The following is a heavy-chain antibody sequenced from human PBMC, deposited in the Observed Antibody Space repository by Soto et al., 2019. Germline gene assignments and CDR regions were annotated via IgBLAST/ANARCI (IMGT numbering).Heavy chain of an antibody. Sequence: GGSLRLSCAASGFTVSSKYMSWVRQAPGKGLEWVSLIQSGGPTYYADSVKGRFTISRDTSENTLHLQMDSLRAEDTAVYYCAREDVGATIFWGQGTLVTVSS. CDR2: IQSGGPT. D-gene: IGHD3-9*01. J-gene: IGHJ4*02. CDR1: GFTVSSKY. V-gene: IGHV3-66*01. CDR3: AREDVGATIF.